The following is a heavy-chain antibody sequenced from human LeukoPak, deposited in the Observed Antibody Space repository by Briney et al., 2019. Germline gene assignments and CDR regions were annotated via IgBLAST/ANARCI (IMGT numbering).Heavy chain of an antibody. J-gene: IGHJ4*02. V-gene: IGHV4-4*02. CDR1: YGSITDTNY. D-gene: IGHD6-19*01. CDR2: VNLHGDT. CDR3: ARGDSSGWYYFDY. Sequence: SGTLSLTCGVSYGSITDTNYWTWVRQPPGKGLEWIGEVNLHGDTNYNPSLKGRVDISVDKFENHISLQLTSVTAADTAVYYCARGDSSGWYYFDYWGQGSLVTVSS.